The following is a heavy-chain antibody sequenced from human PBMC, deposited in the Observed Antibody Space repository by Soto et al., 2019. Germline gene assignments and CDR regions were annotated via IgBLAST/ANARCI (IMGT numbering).Heavy chain of an antibody. CDR3: AKDSGSCRGGSYYYYDGMDV. V-gene: IGHV3-23*01. D-gene: IGHD1-26*01. CDR1: GFTFSSYA. Sequence: EVQLLESGGGLVQPGGSLRLSCAASGFTFSSYAMSWVRQAPGKGLEWVSAISGSGGSTYYADSVKGRFTISRDHSKITLYLQMNSLRAEDTAVYYCAKDSGSCRGGSYYYYDGMDVWGQGTTVTVSS. CDR2: ISGSGGST. J-gene: IGHJ6*02.